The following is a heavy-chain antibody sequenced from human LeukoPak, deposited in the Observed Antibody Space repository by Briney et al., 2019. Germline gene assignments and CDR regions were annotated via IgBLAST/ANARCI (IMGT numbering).Heavy chain of an antibody. CDR2: IRYDGSNK. D-gene: IGHD3-10*01. Sequence: PGRSLRLSCAASGFTFSSFGMHWVRQAQGKGLEWVAFIRYDGSNKYYADSVRDRFTISRDNSKNTLYLQMNSLRAEDTAVYYCAKDRGHLSYYGSGYFDYWGQGTLVTVSS. J-gene: IGHJ4*02. V-gene: IGHV3-30*02. CDR3: AKDRGHLSYYGSGYFDY. CDR1: GFTFSSFG.